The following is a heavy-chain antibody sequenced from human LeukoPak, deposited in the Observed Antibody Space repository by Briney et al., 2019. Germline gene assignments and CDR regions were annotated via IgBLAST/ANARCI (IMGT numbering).Heavy chain of an antibody. Sequence: PSETLSLTCTVSGGSISSYYWSWIRQPPGKGLEWIGYIYYSGSTNYNPSLKRRVTISVDTSKNQFSLKLSSVTAADTAVYYCARDGGSSSLAMDYWGQGTLVTVSS. V-gene: IGHV4-59*01. CDR3: ARDGGSSSLAMDY. CDR1: GGSISSYY. D-gene: IGHD6-13*01. J-gene: IGHJ4*02. CDR2: IYYSGST.